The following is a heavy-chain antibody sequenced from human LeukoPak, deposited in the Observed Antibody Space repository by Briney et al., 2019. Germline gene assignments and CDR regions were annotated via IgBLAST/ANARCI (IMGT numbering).Heavy chain of an antibody. CDR2: ISYDGSNK. V-gene: IGHV3-30-3*01. D-gene: IGHD1-26*01. CDR1: GFTFSSYA. J-gene: IGHJ6*02. Sequence: PGRSLRLSCAASGFTFSSYAMHWVRQAPGKGLEWVAVISYDGSNKYYADSVKGRFTISRDNSKNTLYLQMNSLRAEDTAVYYCAREQVDGGSSPNPAPYGIGVWGPRDHGHRLL. CDR3: AREQVDGGSSPNPAPYGIGV.